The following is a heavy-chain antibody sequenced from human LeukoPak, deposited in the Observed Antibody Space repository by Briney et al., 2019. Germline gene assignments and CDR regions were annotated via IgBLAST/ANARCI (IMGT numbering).Heavy chain of an antibody. CDR2: IYPGDSDT. CDR1: GYSFTSNW. Sequence: GEPLKISCKGSGYSFTSNWIGWVRQMPGKGLEWMGIIYPGDSDTRYSPSFQGQVTISADKSITTAYLQWSSLKASDTATYYCARRDSSGLFDYWGQGTLVTVSS. D-gene: IGHD3-22*01. J-gene: IGHJ4*02. V-gene: IGHV5-51*01. CDR3: ARRDSSGLFDY.